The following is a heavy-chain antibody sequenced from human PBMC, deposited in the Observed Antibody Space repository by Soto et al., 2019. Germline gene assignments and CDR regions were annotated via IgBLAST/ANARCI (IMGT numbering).Heavy chain of an antibody. Sequence: GGSLRLSCAASGFTFSRYSMNWARQAPGKGLEWIAYIISSSTTIFYADSVKGRFTISRDNAKNSLYLQMNSLRAEDTAVYYCAKDQSGVGMDVWGQGTTVTVSS. D-gene: IGHD3-10*01. CDR1: GFTFSRYS. CDR2: IISSSTTI. CDR3: AKDQSGVGMDV. J-gene: IGHJ6*02. V-gene: IGHV3-48*01.